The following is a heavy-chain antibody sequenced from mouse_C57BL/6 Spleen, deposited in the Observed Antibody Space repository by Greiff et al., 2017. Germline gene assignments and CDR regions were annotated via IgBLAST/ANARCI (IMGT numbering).Heavy chain of an antibody. CDR3: ARSDYYGSSQAWFAY. J-gene: IGHJ3*01. V-gene: IGHV1-81*01. CDR2: IYPRSGNT. D-gene: IGHD1-1*01. Sequence: QVQLQQSGAELARPGASVKLSCKASGYTFTSYGISWVKQRTGQGLEWIGEIYPRSGNTYYNEKFKGKATLTADKSSSTAYMALRSLTSEDSAVYFCARSDYYGSSQAWFAYWGQWTLVTVSA. CDR1: GYTFTSYG.